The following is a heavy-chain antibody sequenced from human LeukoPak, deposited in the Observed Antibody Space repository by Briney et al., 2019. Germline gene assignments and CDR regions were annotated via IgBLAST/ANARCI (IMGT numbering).Heavy chain of an antibody. J-gene: IGHJ4*02. CDR3: ARAMSWEALDY. CDR1: GFTFGVYA. CDR2: IRSKTYGGTA. V-gene: IGHV3-49*03. Sequence: GGSLRLSCAGSGFTFGVYAVSWFRKGPGKGLEWVAHIRSKTYGGTADYAASVKGRFSISRDDSKGIAYLQMDSLKSEDTAVYYCARAMSWEALDYWGQGTQVTVSS. D-gene: IGHD1-26*01.